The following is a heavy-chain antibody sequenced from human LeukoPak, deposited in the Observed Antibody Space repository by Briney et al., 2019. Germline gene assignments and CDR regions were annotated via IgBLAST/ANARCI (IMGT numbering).Heavy chain of an antibody. D-gene: IGHD6-19*01. CDR2: LVYDARS. J-gene: IGHJ4*02. Sequence: GGSLRLSCAASGFTFSTYGMHWVRQAPGKGLEWVARLVYDARSDYANSVKGRFSISRDDSKNTLFLDMSNLRVEDTALYYCARDLSAAFDFWGQGVLVTVSS. CDR1: GFTFSTYG. V-gene: IGHV3-33*01. CDR3: ARDLSAAFDF.